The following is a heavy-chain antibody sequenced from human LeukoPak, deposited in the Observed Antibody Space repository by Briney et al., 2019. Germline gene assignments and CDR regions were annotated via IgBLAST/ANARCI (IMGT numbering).Heavy chain of an antibody. J-gene: IGHJ6*02. CDR2: ISYDGSTK. CDR1: GFTFSSYA. CDR3: AKRRPDYDFWSGRSYGMDV. Sequence: PGRSLRLSCAASGFTFSSYAMHWVRQAPGKGLEWVTVISYDGSTKYYADSVKGRFTISRDNSKNTVYLQMNSLTTEDTAVYYCAKRRPDYDFWSGRSYGMDVWGQGTTVTVSS. D-gene: IGHD3-3*01. V-gene: IGHV3-30-3*02.